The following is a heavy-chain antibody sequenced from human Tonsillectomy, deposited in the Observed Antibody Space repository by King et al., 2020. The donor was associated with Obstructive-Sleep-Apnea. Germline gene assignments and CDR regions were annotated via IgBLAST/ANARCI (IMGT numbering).Heavy chain of an antibody. V-gene: IGHV1-18*04. Sequence: QLVQSGGEVKKLGASVKVSCSTSGYTFTFYGISWVRQAPGQGLQWLGWINPDNGNTKNAEIVQGRVTMTIDKSTSTAHLELRSLKSDDTAIYYCARDTGLYYYDTRGSYSGLLDYWGQGTLVTVSS. D-gene: IGHD3-22*01. CDR1: GYTFTFYG. CDR2: INPDNGNT. CDR3: ARDTGLYYYDTRGSYSGLLDY. J-gene: IGHJ4*02.